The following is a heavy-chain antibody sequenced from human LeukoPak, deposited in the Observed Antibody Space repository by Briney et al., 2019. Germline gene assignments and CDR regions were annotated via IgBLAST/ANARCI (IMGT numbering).Heavy chain of an antibody. CDR2: LYSGGNT. CDR3: AREGASSSFGY. V-gene: IGHV3-53*01. CDR1: GFTVSSNY. J-gene: IGHJ4*02. Sequence: GGSLRLSSVVSGFTVSSNYMSWVRQAPGKGLEWVSVLYSGGNTYHADSVKGRFTISRDNSKNTLYLQMNSLRAEDTAVYYCAREGASSSFGYWGQGTLVTVSS. D-gene: IGHD6-13*01.